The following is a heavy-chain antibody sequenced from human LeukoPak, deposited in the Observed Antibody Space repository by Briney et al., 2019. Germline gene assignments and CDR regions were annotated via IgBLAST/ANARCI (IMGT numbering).Heavy chain of an antibody. V-gene: IGHV1-3*01. CDR1: GYTFTSYA. CDR2: INAGNGNT. CDR3: ARGHRPFITIFGVVNLRRGYFDY. Sequence: ASVKVSCKASGYTFTSYAMHWVRQAPGQRLEWTGWINAGNGNTKYSQKFQGRVTITRDTSASTAYMELSSLRSEDTAVYYCARGHRPFITIFGVVNLRRGYFDYWGQGTLVTVSS. D-gene: IGHD3-3*01. J-gene: IGHJ4*02.